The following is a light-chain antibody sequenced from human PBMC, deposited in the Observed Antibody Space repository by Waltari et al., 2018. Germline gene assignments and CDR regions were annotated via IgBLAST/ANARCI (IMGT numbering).Light chain of an antibody. Sequence: SYELTQPPSVSVSPGQTASITCSGDKLGDKYVYWYQLKPGQSPVLVISQGSQRPSGIPERFSGSNSGNTATLTISGTQAMDEADYYCQAWDSSTVVFGGGTKLTVL. J-gene: IGLJ2*01. CDR1: KLGDKY. V-gene: IGLV3-1*01. CDR3: QAWDSSTVV. CDR2: QGS.